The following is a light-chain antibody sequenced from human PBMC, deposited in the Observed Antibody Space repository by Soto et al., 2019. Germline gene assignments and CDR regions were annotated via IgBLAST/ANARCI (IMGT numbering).Light chain of an antibody. CDR3: QQYNSYRWT. V-gene: IGKV1-5*03. CDR2: KAS. J-gene: IGKJ1*01. CDR1: QSISSW. Sequence: DIQMTQSPSTLSASVGDRVTITCRASQSISSWLAWYQQKPGKAPKLLIYKASSLESGVPSRFSGSGSGTEFTLTISSLQPDDFATYYCQQYNSYRWTFGQGTQV.